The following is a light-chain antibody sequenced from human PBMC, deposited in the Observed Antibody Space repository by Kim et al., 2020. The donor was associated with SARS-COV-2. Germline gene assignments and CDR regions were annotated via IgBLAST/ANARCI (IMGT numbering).Light chain of an antibody. V-gene: IGKV1-5*03. CDR2: AAS. CDR3: QQYNNYRT. Sequence: SASVGDRITMTCRASQTVFGHLAWYRQRPGKAPSPLIYAASTLHDGVPSRFSGNGSGTEFSLTISSLQPDDFATYYCQQYNNYRTFGPGTKVDIK. J-gene: IGKJ1*01. CDR1: QTVFGH.